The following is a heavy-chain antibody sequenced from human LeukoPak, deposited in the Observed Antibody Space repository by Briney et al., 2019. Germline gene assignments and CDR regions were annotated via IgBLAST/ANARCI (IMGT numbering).Heavy chain of an antibody. D-gene: IGHD1-26*01. CDR2: ISYDGSNK. J-gene: IGHJ4*02. Sequence: GRSLRLSCAASGFTFSSYAMHWVRQAPGKGLEWVAVISYDGSNKYYADSLKGRFTISRDNAKNSLYLQMNSLRAEDTAVYYCARDGVAELMSALDYWGQGILVTVSS. CDR3: ARDGVAELMSALDY. CDR1: GFTFSSYA. V-gene: IGHV3-30*04.